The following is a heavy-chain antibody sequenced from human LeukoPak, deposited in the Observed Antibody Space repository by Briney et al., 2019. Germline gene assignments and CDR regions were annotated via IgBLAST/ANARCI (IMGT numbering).Heavy chain of an antibody. CDR3: AKPTIIVSRGGAFDI. CDR1: GFTFSSYG. Sequence: GGSLRLSCAASGFTFSSYGMHWVRQAPGKGLAWVAFIRYDGSNKYYADSVKGRFTISRDNSKNTLYLQMNSLRAEDTAVYYCAKPTIIVSRGGAFDIWGQGTMVTVSS. CDR2: IRYDGSNK. V-gene: IGHV3-30*02. J-gene: IGHJ3*02. D-gene: IGHD2-15*01.